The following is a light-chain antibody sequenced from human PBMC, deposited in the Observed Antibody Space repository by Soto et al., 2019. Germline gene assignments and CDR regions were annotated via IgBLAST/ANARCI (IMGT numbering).Light chain of an antibody. CDR1: QEISVY. CDR3: QKFNTAPLT. Sequence: DIQMTQSPSSLSASVGDRVTITCRASQEISVYLAWYQQKPGKVPQLLIYSASTLQSGVPSRFSGSGSGTDFTLTISSLQPEDVATYYCQKFNTAPLTFGQGTRLEIK. V-gene: IGKV1-27*01. J-gene: IGKJ5*01. CDR2: SAS.